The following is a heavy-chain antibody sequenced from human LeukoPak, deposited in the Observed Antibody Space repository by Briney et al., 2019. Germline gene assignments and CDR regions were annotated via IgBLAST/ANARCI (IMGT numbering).Heavy chain of an antibody. J-gene: IGHJ6*03. CDR1: GYTFTSYY. D-gene: IGHD2-15*01. CDR3: ARTPRILFRLGRDYYYYMDV. CDR2: MNPNSGNT. Sequence: ASVKVSCKASGYTFTSYYMHWVRQAHGQGLEWMGWMNPNSGNTGYAQKFQGRVTITRNTSISTAYMELSSLRSEDTAVYYCARTPRILFRLGRDYYYYMDVWGKGTTVTVSS. V-gene: IGHV1-8*03.